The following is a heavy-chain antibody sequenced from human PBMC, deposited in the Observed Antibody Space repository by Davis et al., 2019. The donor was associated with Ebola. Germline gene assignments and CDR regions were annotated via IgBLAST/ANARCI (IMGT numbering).Heavy chain of an antibody. D-gene: IGHD4-17*01. Sequence: GESLKISCVVSGFTFSSYGMSWVRQAPGKGLEWVSGFAGSSSSTYYADSVKGRFTISRDNSKNTLYLQMNSLRAEDTAVYYCAKGDGDFDYWGQGTLVTVSS. V-gene: IGHV3-23*01. CDR2: FAGSSSST. CDR3: AKGDGDFDY. CDR1: GFTFSSYG. J-gene: IGHJ4*02.